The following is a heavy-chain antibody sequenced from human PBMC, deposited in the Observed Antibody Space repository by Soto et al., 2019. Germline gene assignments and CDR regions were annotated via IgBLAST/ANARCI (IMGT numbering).Heavy chain of an antibody. D-gene: IGHD3-22*01. CDR1: GGTFSSYA. Sequence: QVQLVQSGAEVKKPGSSVKVSCKASGGTFSSYAIGWVRQAPGQGLEWMGGIIPIFGTANYAQKFQGRVTITADESTSTAYMELSSLRSEDTAVYYCASPTYDSSGYYYANDYWGQGTLVTVSS. CDR3: ASPTYDSSGYYYANDY. CDR2: IIPIFGTA. J-gene: IGHJ4*02. V-gene: IGHV1-69*01.